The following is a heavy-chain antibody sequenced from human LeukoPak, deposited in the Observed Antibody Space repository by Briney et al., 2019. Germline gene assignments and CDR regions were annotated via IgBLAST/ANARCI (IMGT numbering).Heavy chain of an antibody. J-gene: IGHJ6*02. D-gene: IGHD6-13*01. Sequence: PGGSLRLSCAASGFTFSSYGMHWVRQAPGKGLEWVAVIWYDGSNKYHADSAKGRFTISRDNSKNTLYLQMNSLRAEDTAVYYCARDFAAGTRYGMDVWGQGTTVTVSS. CDR2: IWYDGSNK. CDR3: ARDFAAGTRYGMDV. CDR1: GFTFSSYG. V-gene: IGHV3-33*01.